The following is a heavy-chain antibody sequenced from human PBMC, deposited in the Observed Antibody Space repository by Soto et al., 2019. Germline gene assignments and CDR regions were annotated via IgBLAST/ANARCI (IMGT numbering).Heavy chain of an antibody. V-gene: IGHV3-33*01. J-gene: IGHJ5*02. Sequence: QVQLVESGGGVVQPGRSLRLSCAASGFTFSSYGMHWVRQAPGNGLERVAVLWYDGSNKYYADAVKGRFTSSRDNSKNTLYLQMNSRRAEDTAVYYCARGYGWFDPWGQGTLVTVSS. CDR3: ARGYGWFDP. CDR2: LWYDGSNK. CDR1: GFTFSSYG. D-gene: IGHD6-13*01.